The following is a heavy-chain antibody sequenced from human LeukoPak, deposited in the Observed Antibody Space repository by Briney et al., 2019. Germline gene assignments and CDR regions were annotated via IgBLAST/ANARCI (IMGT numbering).Heavy chain of an antibody. CDR1: GGTFSSYA. V-gene: IGHV1-69*06. CDR3: ARVLRSYYYDSSGYCPFDY. CDR2: IIPIFGTA. J-gene: IGHJ4*02. Sequence: VASVKVSCKASGGTFSSYAISWVRQAPGQGLEWMGGIIPIFGTANYAQKFQGRVTITADKSTSTAYMELSSLRSEDTAVYYCARVLRSYYYDSSGYCPFDYWGQGTLVTVSS. D-gene: IGHD3-22*01.